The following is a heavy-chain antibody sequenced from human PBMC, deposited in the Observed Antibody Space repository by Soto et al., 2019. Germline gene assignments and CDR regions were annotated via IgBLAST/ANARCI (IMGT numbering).Heavy chain of an antibody. CDR2: ISPDGTTT. CDR1: GFTFSHYW. J-gene: IGHJ4*02. V-gene: IGHV3-74*03. CDR3: ADSWLPTSY. Sequence: PGGSQRLSCAASGFTFSHYWMHWVRQAPGKGLVWVSRISPDGTTTTYADSVKGRFTISRDNAKSTLYLQMNSLTVEDGAVYYCADSWLPTSYWGQGTLVTVSS. D-gene: IGHD3-10*01.